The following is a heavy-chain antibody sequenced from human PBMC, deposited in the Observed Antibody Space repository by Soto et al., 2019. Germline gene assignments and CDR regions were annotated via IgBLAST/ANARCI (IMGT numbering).Heavy chain of an antibody. CDR1: GGSISSSSYY. CDR3: ARGVIGYYGDSNNWFDP. J-gene: IGHJ5*02. CDR2: IYYSGST. V-gene: IGHV4-39*01. D-gene: IGHD4-17*01. Sequence: PSETLSLTCTVSGGSISSSSYYWGWIRQPPGKGLEWIGSIYYSGSTYYNPSLKSRVTISVDTSKNQFSLKLSSVTAADTAMYYCARGVIGYYGDSNNWFDPWGRGTLVTVSS.